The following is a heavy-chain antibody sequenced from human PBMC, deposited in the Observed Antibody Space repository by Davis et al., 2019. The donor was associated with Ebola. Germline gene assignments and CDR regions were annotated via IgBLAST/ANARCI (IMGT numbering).Heavy chain of an antibody. CDR3: AKSGYKTGWHDMYFDV. Sequence: GESLKISCSASGLTLSNYWMSWVRQAPGTGLEWVADMRGDGQSQYYVDSVKGRFTIARDISKNTLHLQMSSLRGEDTAVYYCAKSGYKTGWHDMYFDVWGRGTQVTVSS. V-gene: IGHV3-7*01. D-gene: IGHD6-19*01. CDR1: GLTLSNYW. J-gene: IGHJ2*01. CDR2: MRGDGQSQ.